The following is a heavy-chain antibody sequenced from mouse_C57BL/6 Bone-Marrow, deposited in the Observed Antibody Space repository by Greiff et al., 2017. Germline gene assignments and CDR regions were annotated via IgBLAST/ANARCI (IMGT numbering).Heavy chain of an antibody. CDR3: ARWYYGSSSAWFAY. D-gene: IGHD1-1*01. V-gene: IGHV1-64*01. CDR2: IHPNSGST. CDR1: GYTFTSYW. J-gene: IGHJ3*01. Sequence: VQLQQPGAELVKPGASVKLSCKASGYTFTSYWMHWVKQRPGQGLEWIGMIHPNSGSTNYNEKFKSKATLTVDKSSSTAYMQLSSLTSEDSAVSYCARWYYGSSSAWFAYGGQGTLVTVSA.